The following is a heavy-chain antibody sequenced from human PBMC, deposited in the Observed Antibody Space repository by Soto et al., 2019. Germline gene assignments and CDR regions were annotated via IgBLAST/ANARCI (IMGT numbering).Heavy chain of an antibody. Sequence: SGPTLVNPTQTLTLTCTFSGFSLSTSGMRVSWIRQPPGKALEWLARIDWDDDKFYSTSLKTRLTISKDTSKNQVVLTMTNMDPVDTATYYCARISPYDDSSGYYYYFDHWGQGTLVTVSS. V-gene: IGHV2-70*04. D-gene: IGHD3-22*01. CDR1: GFSLSTSGMR. J-gene: IGHJ4*02. CDR3: ARISPYDDSSGYYYYFDH. CDR2: IDWDDDK.